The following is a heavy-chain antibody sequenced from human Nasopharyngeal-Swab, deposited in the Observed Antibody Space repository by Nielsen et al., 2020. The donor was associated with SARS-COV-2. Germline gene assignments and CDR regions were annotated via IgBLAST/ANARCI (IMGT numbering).Heavy chain of an antibody. CDR2: ISAYNGNT. V-gene: IGHV1-18*01. Sequence: ASVKVSCKASGYTFTSYGISWVRQAPGQGLEWMGWISAYNGNTNYAQKLQGRATMTTDTSTSTAYMELRSLRSDDTAVYYCARGAYDFWSALYYYYYMDVWGKGTTVTVSS. CDR1: GYTFTSYG. D-gene: IGHD3-3*01. J-gene: IGHJ6*03. CDR3: ARGAYDFWSALYYYYYMDV.